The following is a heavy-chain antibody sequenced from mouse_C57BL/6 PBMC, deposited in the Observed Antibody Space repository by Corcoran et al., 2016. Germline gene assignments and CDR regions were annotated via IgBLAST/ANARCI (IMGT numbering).Heavy chain of an antibody. V-gene: IGHV1-18*01. CDR2: INPNNGGT. CDR1: GYTFTDYN. D-gene: IGHD1-1*01. J-gene: IGHJ3*01. CDR3: ARDGYYYGSSYKFFFAY. Sequence: EVQLQQSGPELVKPGASVKIPCKASGYTFTDYNMDWVKQSHGKSLEWIGDINPNNGGTIYNQKFKGKATLTVDKSSSTAYMELRSLTSEDTAVYYCARDGYYYGSSYKFFFAYWGQGTLVTVSA.